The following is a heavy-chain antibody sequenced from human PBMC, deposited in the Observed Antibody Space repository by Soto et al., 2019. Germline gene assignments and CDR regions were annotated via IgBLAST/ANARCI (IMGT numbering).Heavy chain of an antibody. CDR3: ARTNTVARTPDFDY. V-gene: IGHV3-30-3*01. CDR2: ISYDGTNK. J-gene: IGHJ4*02. D-gene: IGHD5-12*01. Sequence: QVQLVESGGGVVQPGRSLRLSCAASGFTFSSFSLHWVRQAPGKGLECLALISYDGTNKYNADSVQGRFTISRDNPNNTLSSQLNSFRPDDTAVYYFARTNTVARTPDFDYWGQGALVTVSS. CDR1: GFTFSSFS.